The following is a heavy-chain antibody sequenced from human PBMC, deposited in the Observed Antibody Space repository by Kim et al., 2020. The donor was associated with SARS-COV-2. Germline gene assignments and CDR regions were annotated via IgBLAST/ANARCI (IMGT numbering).Heavy chain of an antibody. V-gene: IGHV4-39*01. J-gene: IGHJ4*02. CDR2: IYYSGST. D-gene: IGHD5-12*01. CDR3: ARVDYGGYGWYFDY. Sequence: SETLSLTCTVSGGSISSSSYYWGWIRQPPGKGLEWIGSIYYSGSTYYNPSLKSRVTISVDTSKNQFSLKLSSVTAADTAVYYCARVDYGGYGWYFDYWGQGTLVTVSS. CDR1: GGSISSSSYY.